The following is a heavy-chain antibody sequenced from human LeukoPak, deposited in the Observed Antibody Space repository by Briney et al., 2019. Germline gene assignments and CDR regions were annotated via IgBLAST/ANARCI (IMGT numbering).Heavy chain of an antibody. Sequence: PSETLSLTCTVSGYSISSGYYWGWIRQPPGMGLEWIGSIYHSGSTYYNPSLKSRVTISVDTSKNQFSLKLSSVTAADTAVYYCARAPDDSTIFGVTPYNWFDPWGQGTLVTVSS. CDR3: ARAPDDSTIFGVTPYNWFDP. V-gene: IGHV4-38-2*02. J-gene: IGHJ5*02. CDR1: GYSISSGYY. D-gene: IGHD3-3*01. CDR2: IYHSGST.